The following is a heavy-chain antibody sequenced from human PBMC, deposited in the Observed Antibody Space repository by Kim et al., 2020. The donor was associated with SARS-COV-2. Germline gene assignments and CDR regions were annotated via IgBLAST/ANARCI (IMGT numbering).Heavy chain of an antibody. CDR3: ARPYYDSSGYWGFGY. Sequence: QKFQGRATITRDTAASTAYMELSSLRSEDTAVYYCARPYYDSSGYWGFGYWGQGTLVTVSS. D-gene: IGHD3-22*01. J-gene: IGHJ4*02. V-gene: IGHV1-3*01.